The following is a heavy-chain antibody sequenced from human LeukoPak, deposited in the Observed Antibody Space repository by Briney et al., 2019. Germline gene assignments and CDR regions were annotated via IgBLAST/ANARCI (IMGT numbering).Heavy chain of an antibody. CDR1: GFTFSSYA. Sequence: GGSLRLSRAASGFTFSSYAMSWVRQAPGKGLEWVSAISGSGGSTYYADSVKGRFTISRDNSKNTLYLQMNSLRAEDTAVYYCANLEPAVYYYHGMDVWGQGTTVNVSS. CDR3: ANLEPAVYYYHGMDV. CDR2: ISGSGGST. J-gene: IGHJ6*02. V-gene: IGHV3-23*01.